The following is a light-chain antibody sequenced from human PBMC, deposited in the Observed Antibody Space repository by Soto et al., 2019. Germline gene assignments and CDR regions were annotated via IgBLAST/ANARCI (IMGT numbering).Light chain of an antibody. J-gene: IGKJ4*01. CDR1: QSLRRNY. Sequence: EVVLTQSQGTLSLSPGERATLSCRASQSLRRNYIAWYQQRPGRAPRLLIYGASSRATGIPDRFSGSGSGTDFSLTISRLEPEDFAIYRCQKYDSAPLSFGGGTKVDI. CDR3: QKYDSAPLS. V-gene: IGKV3-20*01. CDR2: GAS.